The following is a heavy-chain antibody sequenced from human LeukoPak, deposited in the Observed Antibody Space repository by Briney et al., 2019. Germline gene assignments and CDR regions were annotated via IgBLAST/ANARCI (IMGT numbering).Heavy chain of an antibody. Sequence: PGGSLRLSCAASGFTFSSYAMSWVRQAPGKGLEWVSAISGSGGSTYYADSVKGRFTISRDNSKNSLYLQMNSLRAEDTAVYYCASDIFVLPAEGYWGQGILVSVSS. CDR3: ASDIFVLPAEGY. CDR2: ISGSGGST. J-gene: IGHJ4*02. D-gene: IGHD2-2*01. V-gene: IGHV3-23*01. CDR1: GFTFSSYA.